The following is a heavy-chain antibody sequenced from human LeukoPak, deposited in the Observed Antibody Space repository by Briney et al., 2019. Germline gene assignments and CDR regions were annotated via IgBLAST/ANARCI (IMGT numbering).Heavy chain of an antibody. J-gene: IGHJ5*02. Sequence: GGSLRLSCAASGFTFDDYAMHWVRQAPGKGLEWVSGISWNSGSIAYADSVKGRFTISRDNAKNSLYLQMNSLRVEDTAVYYCARGHWWVDPWGQGTLVTVSS. V-gene: IGHV3-9*01. CDR3: ARGHWWVDP. CDR2: ISWNSGSI. CDR1: GFTFDDYA.